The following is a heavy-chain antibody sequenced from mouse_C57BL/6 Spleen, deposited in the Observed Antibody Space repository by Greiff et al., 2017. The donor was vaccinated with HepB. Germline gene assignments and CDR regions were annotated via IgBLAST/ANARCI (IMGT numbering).Heavy chain of an antibody. CDR3: ARHEEYYYGSKDYAMDY. J-gene: IGHJ4*01. CDR2: FYPGSGSI. V-gene: IGHV1-62-2*01. CDR1: GYTFTEYT. D-gene: IGHD1-1*01. Sequence: VQLQQSGAELVKPGASVKLSCKASGYTFTEYTIHWVKQRSGQGLEWIGWFYPGSGSIKYNEKFKDKATLTADKSSSTVYMELSRLTSEDSAVYFCARHEEYYYGSKDYAMDYWGQGTSVTVSS.